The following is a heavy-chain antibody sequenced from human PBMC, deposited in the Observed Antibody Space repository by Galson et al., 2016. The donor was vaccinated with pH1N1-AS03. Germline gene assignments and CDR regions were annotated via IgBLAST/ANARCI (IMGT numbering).Heavy chain of an antibody. V-gene: IGHV3-74*01. J-gene: IGHJ4*02. Sequence: SLRRSCVADGFALRNYWMHWVRQAPGGGLVWGSRSNTDQTKTYYADSVEGRFAISRDIAKNTVYLQLNSLVPEDTAVYDCARGILGDAVGLDSWGQGTLVTVSS. D-gene: IGHD3-16*01. CDR3: ARGILGDAVGLDS. CDR2: SNTDQTKT. CDR1: GFALRNYW.